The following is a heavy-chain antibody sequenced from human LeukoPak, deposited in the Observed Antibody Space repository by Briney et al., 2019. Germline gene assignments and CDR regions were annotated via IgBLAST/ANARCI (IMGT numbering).Heavy chain of an antibody. CDR1: GYTFTGYH. CDR3: AQGADYYDSSGFY. J-gene: IGHJ4*02. V-gene: IGHV1-2*02. CDR2: INPNSGGT. Sequence: ASVKVSCKASGYTFTGYHMHWVRQAPGQGLEWMGWINPNSGGTNYAQKFQGRVTMTRDTSISTAYMELSRLRSDDTAVYYCAQGADYYDSSGFYWGQGTLVTVSS. D-gene: IGHD3-22*01.